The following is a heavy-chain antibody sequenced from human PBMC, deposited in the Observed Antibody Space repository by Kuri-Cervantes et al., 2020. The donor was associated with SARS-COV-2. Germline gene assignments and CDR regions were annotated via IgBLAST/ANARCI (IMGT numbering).Heavy chain of an antibody. D-gene: IGHD1-26*01. CDR1: GFTFRTYA. Sequence: GGSLRLSCAASGFTFRTYAMSWVRQAPGKGLEWVSTISGSGGSIDYAVSVKGRFTISRDNAKNSLYLQTNSLRAEDTAVYYCARGWDHYYYYYMDVWGKGTTVTVSS. J-gene: IGHJ6*03. CDR2: ISGSGGSI. CDR3: ARGWDHYYYYYMDV. V-gene: IGHV3-23*01.